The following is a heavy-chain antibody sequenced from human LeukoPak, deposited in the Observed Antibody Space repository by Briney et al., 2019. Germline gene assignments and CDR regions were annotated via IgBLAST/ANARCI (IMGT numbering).Heavy chain of an antibody. CDR3: VRELVDGGNDRGAFDM. V-gene: IGHV1-2*06. CDR1: GYSFTGYY. Sequence: ASVKVSCKASGYSFTGYYMNWVRQAPGQGLEWMGRINPNTGGTNYAQNFQGRVTMTRDKAITTGYMELSRLRSDDTAIYYFVRELVDGGNDRGAFDMWGQGTMVTVSS. CDR2: INPNTGGT. J-gene: IGHJ3*02. D-gene: IGHD5-12*01.